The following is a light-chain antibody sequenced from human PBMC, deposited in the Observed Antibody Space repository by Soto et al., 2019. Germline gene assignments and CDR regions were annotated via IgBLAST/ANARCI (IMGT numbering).Light chain of an antibody. CDR1: QSISTW. V-gene: IGKV1-5*03. Sequence: DIQMTQSPSTLSASVGDRVTITCRASQSISTWLAWYQQKPGKAPNLLIYRASSLESGVPSSFSGSGSGTEFTLTISSLQPDDCATYYGQQYNTYPYTFGQGTKLEIK. J-gene: IGKJ2*01. CDR3: QQYNTYPYT. CDR2: RAS.